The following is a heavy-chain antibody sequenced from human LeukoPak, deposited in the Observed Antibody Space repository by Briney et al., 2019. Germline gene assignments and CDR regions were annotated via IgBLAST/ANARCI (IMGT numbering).Heavy chain of an antibody. Sequence: PGGSLRLSCAASGFTVSSNYMSWVRQAPGKGLEWASVIYSGSSKYYADSVRGRFTISRDNSKNTLYLQMNSLTPEDTARYYCARGLRFLEWFYWGQGTLVTVSS. V-gene: IGHV3-66*02. CDR2: IYSGSSK. CDR3: ARGLRFLEWFY. D-gene: IGHD3-3*01. CDR1: GFTVSSNY. J-gene: IGHJ4*02.